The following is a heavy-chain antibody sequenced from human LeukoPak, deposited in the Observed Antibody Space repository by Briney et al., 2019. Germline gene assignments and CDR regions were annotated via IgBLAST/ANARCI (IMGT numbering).Heavy chain of an antibody. Sequence: SETLSLTCTVSGGSISSGDYYWSWIRQPPGKGLEWIGYIYYSGSTYYNPSLKSRVTISVDTSKNQFPLKLSSVTASDTAVYYCARKYYDFWSGPYYFDYWGQGTLVTVSS. V-gene: IGHV4-30-4*08. CDR1: GGSISSGDYY. D-gene: IGHD3-3*01. CDR3: ARKYYDFWSGPYYFDY. J-gene: IGHJ4*02. CDR2: IYYSGST.